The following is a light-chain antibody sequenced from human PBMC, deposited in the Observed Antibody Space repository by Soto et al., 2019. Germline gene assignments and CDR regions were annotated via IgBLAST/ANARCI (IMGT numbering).Light chain of an antibody. CDR3: AAWDDSLNGWV. V-gene: IGLV1-44*01. Sequence: QSVLTQPPSASGTPGQRVTISCSGSSSNIGSNTVNWYQQLPGTAPKLLIDSNNQRPSGVHDRFSGSKSGTSASLASSGLQSEDEADYYCAAWDDSLNGWVFGGGTKLTVL. CDR2: SNN. J-gene: IGLJ3*02. CDR1: SSNIGSNT.